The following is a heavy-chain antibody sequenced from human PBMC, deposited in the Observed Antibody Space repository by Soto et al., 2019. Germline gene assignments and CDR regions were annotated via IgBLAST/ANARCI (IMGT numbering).Heavy chain of an antibody. CDR2: ISGSGSTT. Sequence: PGGSLRLSCAASGFTFSNYAMSWVRQAPGKGLEWVSAISGSGSTTYYADSVKGRFTVSRDNSKNTLYLQMTTLRAEDTAVYYCAKQRPNSSSWYAFDYWGQGTLVTVSS. CDR1: GFTFSNYA. CDR3: AKQRPNSSSWYAFDY. V-gene: IGHV3-23*01. D-gene: IGHD6-13*01. J-gene: IGHJ4*02.